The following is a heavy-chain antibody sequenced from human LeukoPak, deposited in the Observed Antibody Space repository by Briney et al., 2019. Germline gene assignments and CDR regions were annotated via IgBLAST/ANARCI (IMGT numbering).Heavy chain of an antibody. CDR3: ARGYCSSTSCYAFDI. Sequence: GSSVKVPCKASGGTFSSYAISWVRQAPGQGLEWMGGIIPIFGTANYAQKFQGRVTITADKSTSTAYMELSSLRSEDTAVYYCARGYCSSTSCYAFDIWGQGTMVTVSS. V-gene: IGHV1-69*06. CDR2: IIPIFGTA. CDR1: GGTFSSYA. D-gene: IGHD2-2*01. J-gene: IGHJ3*02.